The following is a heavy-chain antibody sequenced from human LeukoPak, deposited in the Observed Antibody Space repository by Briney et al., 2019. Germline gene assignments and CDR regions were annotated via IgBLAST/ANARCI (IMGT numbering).Heavy chain of an antibody. V-gene: IGHV3-21*01. CDR1: GFTFTSYI. Sequence: GGSLRLSCAASGFTFTSYIMNWVRQVPGKGLEWVSSISNSGRYIYYADSMRGRFTISRDNAKNSLYLQMNNLRAEDTAVYFCARVGSNSWYYFDYWGQGTLVTGSS. CDR2: ISNSGRYI. D-gene: IGHD6-19*01. CDR3: ARVGSNSWYYFDY. J-gene: IGHJ4*02.